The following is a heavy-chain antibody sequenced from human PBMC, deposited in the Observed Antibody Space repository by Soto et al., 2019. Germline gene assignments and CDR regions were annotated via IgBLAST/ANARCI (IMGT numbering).Heavy chain of an antibody. Sequence: GGSLRLSCAASGFTFSSYGMHWVRRAPGKGLEWVAVISYDGSNKYYADSVKGRFTISRDNSKNTLYLQMNSLRAEDTAVYYCAKNLERGAAAGPLFDYWGQGTLVTVSS. V-gene: IGHV3-30*18. CDR2: ISYDGSNK. D-gene: IGHD6-13*01. J-gene: IGHJ4*02. CDR1: GFTFSSYG. CDR3: AKNLERGAAAGPLFDY.